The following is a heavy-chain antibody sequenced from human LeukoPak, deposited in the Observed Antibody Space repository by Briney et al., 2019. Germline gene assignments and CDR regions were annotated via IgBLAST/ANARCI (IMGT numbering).Heavy chain of an antibody. J-gene: IGHJ4*02. Sequence: PGGSLRLSCAASGFTFSSYAMSWVRQAPGKGLEWVSAISGSGGSTYYADPVKGRFTISRDNSKNTLYLQMNSLRAEDTAVYYCAKKPGHYYDSSGYSREYYFDYWGQGTLVTVSS. V-gene: IGHV3-23*01. CDR3: AKKPGHYYDSSGYSREYYFDY. CDR2: ISGSGGST. CDR1: GFTFSSYA. D-gene: IGHD3-22*01.